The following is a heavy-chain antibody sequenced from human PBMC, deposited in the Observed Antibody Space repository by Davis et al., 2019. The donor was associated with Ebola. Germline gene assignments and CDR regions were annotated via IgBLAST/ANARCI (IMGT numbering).Heavy chain of an antibody. CDR2: IIPVVDTK. CDR3: ARAQFPTTSDH. Sequence: ASVKVSCKASGYTFTSYGISWVRQAPGQGLEWMGRIIPVVDTKDYAQKFQGRVTLAADKATNTAYMEVGILRSDDTAVYYCARAQFPTTSDHWGQGTLVTVSS. D-gene: IGHD1-1*01. CDR1: GYTFTSYG. V-gene: IGHV1-18*04. J-gene: IGHJ4*02.